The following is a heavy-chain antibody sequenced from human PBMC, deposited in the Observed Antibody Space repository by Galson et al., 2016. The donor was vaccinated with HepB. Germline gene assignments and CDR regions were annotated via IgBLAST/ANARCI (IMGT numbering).Heavy chain of an antibody. J-gene: IGHJ4*02. CDR3: ARDWDSTGDFDS. V-gene: IGHV4-59*01. CDR1: GGSIGPYF. CDR2: VFNTGST. D-gene: IGHD1-26*01. Sequence: SETLSLTCTVSGGSIGPYFWSWIRQSPGKGLEWIGYVFNTGSTKYNPFLKSRLTMSVDTSKNQFFLKLTSVTVADTAVYYCARDWDSTGDFDSWGQGTLVTVSS.